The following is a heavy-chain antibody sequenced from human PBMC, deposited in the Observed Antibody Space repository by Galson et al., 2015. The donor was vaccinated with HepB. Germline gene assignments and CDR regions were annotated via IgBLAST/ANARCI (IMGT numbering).Heavy chain of an antibody. J-gene: IGHJ4*02. CDR3: ARAPYGDYGRAKNY. Sequence: SLRLSCAASGFTFSSYAMHWVRQAPGKGLEWVAVISYDGSNKYYADSVKGRFTISRDNSKNTLYLQMNSLRAEDTAVYYCARAPYGDYGRAKNYWGQGTLVTVSS. CDR1: GFTFSSYA. V-gene: IGHV3-30-3*01. D-gene: IGHD4-17*01. CDR2: ISYDGSNK.